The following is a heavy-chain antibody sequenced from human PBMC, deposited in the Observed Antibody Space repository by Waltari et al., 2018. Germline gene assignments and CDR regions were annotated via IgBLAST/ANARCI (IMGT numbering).Heavy chain of an antibody. V-gene: IGHV3-23*01. CDR2: ISGSGGNT. Sequence: EVQLLESGGGLVQPGGSLRLSCAASGFSFSSYAISWVRQAPGMGLEWVVAISGSGGNTYYAGSVKARFTISRDNSKNTLYLQMNSLRAEDTAVYYCAKSPYYYGSGSYWFDPWGQGTLVTVSS. CDR1: GFSFSSYA. J-gene: IGHJ5*02. D-gene: IGHD3-10*01. CDR3: AKSPYYYGSGSYWFDP.